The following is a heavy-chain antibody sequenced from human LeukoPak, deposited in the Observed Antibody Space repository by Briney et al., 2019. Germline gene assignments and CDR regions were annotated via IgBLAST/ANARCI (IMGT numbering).Heavy chain of an antibody. V-gene: IGHV3-11*03. CDR2: INPTSGYT. CDR1: GFTFSDYY. D-gene: IGHD4-17*01. J-gene: IGHJ6*01. CDR3: ARNAYGAQPFSDV. Sequence: SGGSLRLSCAASGFTFSDYYMSWIRQAPGKGLEWLSYINPTSGYTPYADSVRGRFPISRHNAKNSLYLQMNSLRAQDTAVFYSARNAYGAQPFSDVWGQG.